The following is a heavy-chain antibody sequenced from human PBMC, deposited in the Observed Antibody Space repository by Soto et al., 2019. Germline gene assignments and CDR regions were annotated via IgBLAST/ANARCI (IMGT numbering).Heavy chain of an antibody. V-gene: IGHV5-51*01. J-gene: IGHJ5*02. Sequence: PGESLKISCKGSGYKFATYWIAWVRQMPGRGLEWMGIIYPGDSETIYSSSFRGHVTISADKSLNTAYLQWDSLTASDSAIYYCARGFTGLAGQFDPWGQGTVVTVSS. CDR2: IYPGDSET. D-gene: IGHD6-25*01. CDR1: GYKFATYW. CDR3: ARGFTGLAGQFDP.